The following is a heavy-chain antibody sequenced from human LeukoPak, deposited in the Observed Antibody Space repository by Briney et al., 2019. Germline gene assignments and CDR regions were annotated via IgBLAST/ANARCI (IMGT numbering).Heavy chain of an antibody. D-gene: IGHD2-2*02. Sequence: TGGSLRLSCAASGFTFSSYAMHWVRQAPGKGLEWVAVISYDGSNKYYADSMKGRFTISRDNSKNTLYLQMNSLRAEDTAVYYCAKVAGYCSSTSCYTRNYYYGMDVWGQGTTVTVSS. J-gene: IGHJ6*02. V-gene: IGHV3-30-3*01. CDR1: GFTFSSYA. CDR3: AKVAGYCSSTSCYTRNYYYGMDV. CDR2: ISYDGSNK.